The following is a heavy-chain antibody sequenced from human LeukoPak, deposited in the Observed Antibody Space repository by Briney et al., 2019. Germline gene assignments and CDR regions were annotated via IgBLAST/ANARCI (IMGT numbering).Heavy chain of an antibody. J-gene: IGHJ4*02. V-gene: IGHV4-59*12. CDR1: GGSISNYY. D-gene: IGHD3-10*01. CDR3: ARDDGEGIDY. CDR2: IHSSRGT. Sequence: PSETLSLTCTVSGGSISNYYWSWIRQPPGKGLEWIGYIHSSRGTNYNPSLKSRVTISPDTSRNQFSLKLSSLTAADTAVYYCARDDGEGIDYWGQGTLVTVSS.